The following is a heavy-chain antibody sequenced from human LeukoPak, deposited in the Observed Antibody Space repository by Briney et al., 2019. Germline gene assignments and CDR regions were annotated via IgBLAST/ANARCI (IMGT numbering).Heavy chain of an antibody. CDR3: ARVPPPEDYGSGSYVDY. CDR2: IIPIFGTA. Sequence: SVKVSCKASGGTFSSYAISWVRQAPGQGLEWMGGIIPIFGTANYAQKFQGRVTITADESTSTAYMELGSLRSEDTAVYYCARVPPPEDYGSGSYVDYWGQGTLVTVSS. D-gene: IGHD3-10*01. CDR1: GGTFSSYA. V-gene: IGHV1-69*13. J-gene: IGHJ4*02.